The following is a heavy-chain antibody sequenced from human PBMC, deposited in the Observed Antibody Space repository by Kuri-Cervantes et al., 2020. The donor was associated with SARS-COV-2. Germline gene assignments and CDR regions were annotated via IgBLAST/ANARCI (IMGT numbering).Heavy chain of an antibody. V-gene: IGHV4-61*09. CDR3: ARSVWSGYHFDY. CDR1: GGSISSGSYY. J-gene: IGHJ4*02. CDR2: IYTSGST. D-gene: IGHD3-3*01. Sequence: SETLSLTCTVSGGSISSGSYYWSWIRQPAGKGLEWIGYIYTSGSTNYNPSLKSRVTISVDTSKNQFSLKLNSVTAADTAVYYCARSVWSGYHFDYWGQGTLVTVSS.